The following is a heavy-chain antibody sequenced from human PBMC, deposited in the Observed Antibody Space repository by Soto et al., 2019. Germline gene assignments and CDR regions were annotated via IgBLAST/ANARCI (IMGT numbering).Heavy chain of an antibody. V-gene: IGHV3-33*01. CDR1: GFTFSSYG. D-gene: IGHD4-17*01. Sequence: QVQLVESGGGVVQPGRSLRLSCAASGFTFSSYGMHWVRQAPGKGLEWVAVIWYDGSNKYYADSVKGRFTISRDYSKNTLYLQMNSLRAEDTAVYYCARGDYGDYNIDYWGQGTLVTVSS. J-gene: IGHJ4*02. CDR3: ARGDYGDYNIDY. CDR2: IWYDGSNK.